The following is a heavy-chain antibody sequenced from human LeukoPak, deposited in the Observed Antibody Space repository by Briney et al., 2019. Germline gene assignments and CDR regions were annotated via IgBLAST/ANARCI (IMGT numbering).Heavy chain of an antibody. V-gene: IGHV3-30*18. D-gene: IGHD6-13*01. J-gene: IGHJ4*02. CDR2: ISYDGSNK. CDR1: GFTFSSYG. Sequence: GGSLRLSCAASGFTFSSYGMHWVRQAPGKGLEWVAVISYDGSNKYYADSVKGRFTISRDNSKNTLYLQMNSLRAEDTAVYYCAKDLGYSDYWGQGTLVTVSS. CDR3: AKDLGYSDY.